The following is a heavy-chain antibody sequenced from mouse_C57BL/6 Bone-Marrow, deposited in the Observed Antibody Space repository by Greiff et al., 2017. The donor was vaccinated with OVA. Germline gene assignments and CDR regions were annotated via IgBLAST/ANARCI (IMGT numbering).Heavy chain of an antibody. Sequence: QVQLQQSGAELMKPGASVQLSCKATGYTFTGYWIEWVKQRPGHGLEWIGEIFPGSGSPKYNEKFKGQATFTAATSSNTAYMQRRSLTTEDSAIYYCAREGLYYVDYWGQGTTLTGSS. CDR1: GYTFTGYW. CDR3: AREGLYYVDY. J-gene: IGHJ2*01. D-gene: IGHD3-3*01. CDR2: IFPGSGSP. V-gene: IGHV1-9*01.